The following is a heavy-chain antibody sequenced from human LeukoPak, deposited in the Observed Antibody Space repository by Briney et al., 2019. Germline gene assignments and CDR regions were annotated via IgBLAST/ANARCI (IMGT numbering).Heavy chain of an antibody. J-gene: IGHJ5*02. CDR2: ISSSSSII. Sequence: GGSLRLSCAASAFTFSNYSRSWVRQAPGKGLEWVSYISSSSSIIYYADSLKGRFTISRDNAKKSLYLQMTSLRDEDTAVYYCARDSTDGRWFDPWGQGTLVTVSS. CDR3: ARDSTDGRWFDP. CDR1: AFTFSNYS. V-gene: IGHV3-48*02.